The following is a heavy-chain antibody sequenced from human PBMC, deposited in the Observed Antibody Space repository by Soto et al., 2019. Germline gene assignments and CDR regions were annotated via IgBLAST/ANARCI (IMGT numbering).Heavy chain of an antibody. CDR1: GFTFSSYS. Sequence: EVQLVESGGGLVQPGGSLRLSCAASGFTFSSYSMNWVRQAPGKGLEWVSYISSSSSTIYYADSVKGRFTISRDNAKNSLYLQMNSLRAEDTAVYYCARDVSDSDGDYPSWGQGTLVTVSS. D-gene: IGHD4-17*01. V-gene: IGHV3-48*01. J-gene: IGHJ4*02. CDR2: ISSSSSTI. CDR3: ARDVSDSDGDYPS.